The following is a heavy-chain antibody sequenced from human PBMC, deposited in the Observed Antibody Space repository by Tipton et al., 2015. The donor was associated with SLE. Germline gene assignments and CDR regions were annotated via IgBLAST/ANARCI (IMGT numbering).Heavy chain of an antibody. D-gene: IGHD1-26*01. CDR2: IYYTGST. Sequence: TLSLTCTVSGGSITSYYWNWIRQSPGKGLECIGYIYYTGSTNYSPSLKSRVTMSIDTSRNQFSLKLSSVTAADTAVYYCAGYSGNYIDYWSQGTLVTVSS. CDR1: GGSITSYY. CDR3: AGYSGNYIDY. V-gene: IGHV4-59*08. J-gene: IGHJ4*02.